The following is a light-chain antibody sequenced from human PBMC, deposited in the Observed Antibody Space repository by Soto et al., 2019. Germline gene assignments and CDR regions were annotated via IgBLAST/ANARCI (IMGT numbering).Light chain of an antibody. CDR1: GFNIGSNYD. J-gene: IGLJ2*01. V-gene: IGLV1-40*01. CDR2: GNI. Sequence: QLVLTQPPSVSGAPGQRVTISCTGNGFNIGSNYDVYWYQQIPGTAPKLLLYGNINRPSGVPDRFSGSKSAYSASLAIAGLQADDEADYFCQSYDHSLGAIVFGGGTKVTVL. CDR3: QSYDHSLGAIV.